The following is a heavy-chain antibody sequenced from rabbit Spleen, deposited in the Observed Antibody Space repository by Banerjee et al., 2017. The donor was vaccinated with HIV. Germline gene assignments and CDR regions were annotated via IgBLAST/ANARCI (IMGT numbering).Heavy chain of an antibody. D-gene: IGHD1-1*01. Sequence: QSLEESGGDLVKPEGSLTLTCTASGFSFSSSYYMCWVRQAPGKGLECIACIYGDRSGSTYYANWAKGRFTISRTSSTTVTLQMTSLTAADTATYFCARDLDGVIGWNFGLWGPGTLVTVS. CDR1: GFSFSSSYY. CDR2: IYGDRSGST. CDR3: ARDLDGVIGWNFGL. V-gene: IGHV1S40*01. J-gene: IGHJ4*01.